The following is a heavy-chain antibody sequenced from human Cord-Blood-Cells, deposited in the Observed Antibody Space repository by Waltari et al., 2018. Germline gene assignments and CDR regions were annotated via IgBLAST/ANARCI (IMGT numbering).Heavy chain of an antibody. CDR2: IIPIFGTA. D-gene: IGHD7-27*01. J-gene: IGHJ4*02. Sequence: QVQLVQSGAEVKKHGSSVKVACKASGVTFSRYAISWVRQDPGQGLEWMGGIIPIFGTANYAQKFQGRVTIAADESTSTAYMELSSLRSEDTAVYYCARVKLGMGYFDYWGQGTLVTVSS. CDR1: GVTFSRYA. CDR3: ARVKLGMGYFDY. V-gene: IGHV1-69*01.